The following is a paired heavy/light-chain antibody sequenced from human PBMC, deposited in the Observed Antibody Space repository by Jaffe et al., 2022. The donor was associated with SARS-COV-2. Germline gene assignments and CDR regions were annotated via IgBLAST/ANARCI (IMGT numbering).Heavy chain of an antibody. CDR2: IYYSGST. CDR3: ARHVRLPGTNYYYYVDV. CDR1: GGSISSSSYY. J-gene: IGHJ6*03. Sequence: QLQLQESGPGLVKPSETLSLICTVSGGSISSSSYYWGWIRQPPGKGLEWIGSIYYSGSTYYNPSLKSRVTMSVDTSKNQFSLKLSSVTAADTAVYRCARHVRLPGTNYYYYVDVWGKGTTVTVSS. V-gene: IGHV4-39*01. D-gene: IGHD1-1*01.
Light chain of an antibody. Sequence: QSALTQPPSASGSPGQSVTISCTGTSSDVGGYNYVSWYQQHPGKAPKLMIYEVFKRPAGVPDRFSGSKSGNTASLTVSGLQAEDEADYYCSSYAGSNNLVFGGGTKLTVL. CDR1: SSDVGGYNY. J-gene: IGLJ2*01. CDR2: EVF. V-gene: IGLV2-8*01. CDR3: SSYAGSNNLV.